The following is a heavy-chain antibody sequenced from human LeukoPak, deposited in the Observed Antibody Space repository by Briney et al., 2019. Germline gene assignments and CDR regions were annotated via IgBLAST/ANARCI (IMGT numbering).Heavy chain of an antibody. Sequence: SETLSLTRTVSGGSINSYYWSWIRQPAGKGLEWIGRIYTSGSTNYNPSLKSRVTISVDTSKNQFSLKLSSVTAADTAVYYCARVSGSYRWYFDYWGQGTLVTVSS. CDR1: GGSINSYY. CDR2: IYTSGST. CDR3: ARVSGSYRWYFDY. J-gene: IGHJ4*02. V-gene: IGHV4-4*07. D-gene: IGHD1-26*01.